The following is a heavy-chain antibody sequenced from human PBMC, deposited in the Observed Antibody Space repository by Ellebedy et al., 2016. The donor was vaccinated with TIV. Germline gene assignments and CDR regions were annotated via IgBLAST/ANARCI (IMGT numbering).Heavy chain of an antibody. J-gene: IGHJ4*02. CDR3: ASRSGSYPPKIDY. CDR2: ISGSGSST. V-gene: IGHV3-23*01. D-gene: IGHD3-10*01. Sequence: GGSLRLXCAASGFTFSSYAMNWVRQAPGKGLEWVSAISGSGSSTYYADSVKGRFTISRDNSKNTLYLQMNSLRAEDTAVYYCASRSGSYPPKIDYWGQGTLVTASS. CDR1: GFTFSSYA.